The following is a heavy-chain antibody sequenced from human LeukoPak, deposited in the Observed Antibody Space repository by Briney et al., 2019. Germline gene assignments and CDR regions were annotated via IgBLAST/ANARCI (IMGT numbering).Heavy chain of an antibody. CDR1: GFTFSSFA. CDR3: AKDFRGSGYFFDY. Sequence: SGGSLRLSCAASGFTFSSFAMSWVRQAPAKGQEWVSAISGSGDNTFYADSVRGRFTISRGNSKNILYLQMNSLRGEDTAIYYCAKDFRGSGYFFDYWGQGTLVTVSS. J-gene: IGHJ4*02. CDR2: ISGSGDNT. V-gene: IGHV3-23*01. D-gene: IGHD7-27*01.